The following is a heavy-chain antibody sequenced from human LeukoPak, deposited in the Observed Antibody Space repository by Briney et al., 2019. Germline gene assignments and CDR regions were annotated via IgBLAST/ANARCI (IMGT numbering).Heavy chain of an antibody. Sequence: PGGSLRLSCAASGFTFSSYEMNWVRQAPGKGLEWVSYISSSGSTIYYADSVKGRFTISRDNAKNSLYLQMNSLRAEDTAVYYCARGGITGSRGYYGMDVWGQGTTVTVSS. V-gene: IGHV3-48*03. J-gene: IGHJ6*02. CDR3: ARGGITGSRGYYGMDV. CDR2: ISSSGSTI. CDR1: GFTFSSYE. D-gene: IGHD1-20*01.